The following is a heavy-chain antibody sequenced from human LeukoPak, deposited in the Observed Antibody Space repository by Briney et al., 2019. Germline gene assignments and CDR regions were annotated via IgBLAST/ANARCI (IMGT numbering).Heavy chain of an antibody. Sequence: ASVKVSCKASGGTFSSYAFTWARQAPGQGLEWMGTIIPIFGTPNYAQEFQGRVTITTDESTSTAYMELSSLRSEDTAVYYCARAGLRGHYNWFDPWGQGTLVTVSS. CDR2: IIPIFGTP. D-gene: IGHD3-10*01. CDR3: ARAGLRGHYNWFDP. CDR1: GGTFSSYA. V-gene: IGHV1-69*05. J-gene: IGHJ5*02.